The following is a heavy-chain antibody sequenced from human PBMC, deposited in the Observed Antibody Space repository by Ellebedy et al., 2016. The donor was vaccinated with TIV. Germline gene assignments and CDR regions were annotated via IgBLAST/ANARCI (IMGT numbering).Heavy chain of an antibody. CDR2: ICCSCYNT. V-gene: IGHV3-23*01. Sequence: GESLKISCAASFLTFSSHAMILVRPAPGKGLDLVSSICCSCYNTYFADSVTGRFTISRDNSKNTLSLQMNSLRAEDTAVYYCERDPVGIGPAFETWGQGTIVTVSS. CDR3: ERDPVGIGPAFET. CDR1: FLTFSSHA. J-gene: IGHJ3*02. D-gene: IGHD4-23*01.